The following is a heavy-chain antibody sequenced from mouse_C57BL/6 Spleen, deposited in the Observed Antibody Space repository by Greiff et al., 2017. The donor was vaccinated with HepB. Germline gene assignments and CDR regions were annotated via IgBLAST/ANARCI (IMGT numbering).Heavy chain of an antibody. Sequence: QVQLQQPGAELVKPGASVKLSCKASGYTFPSYWMQWVKQRPGQGLEWIGEIDPSDSYTNYNQKFKGKATLTVDTSSSTAYMQLSSLTSEDSAVYYCARNSWFAYWGQGTLVTVSA. J-gene: IGHJ3*01. CDR1: GYTFPSYW. CDR2: IDPSDSYT. V-gene: IGHV1-50*01. CDR3: ARNSWFAY.